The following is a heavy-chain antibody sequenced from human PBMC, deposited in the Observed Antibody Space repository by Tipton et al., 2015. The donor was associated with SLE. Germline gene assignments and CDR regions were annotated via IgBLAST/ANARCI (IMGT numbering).Heavy chain of an antibody. CDR2: ISSSSSYI. CDR3: ARGGYYYDSSGYPFDY. J-gene: IGHJ4*02. V-gene: IGHV3-21*03. Sequence: SLRLSCAASGFTFSSYSMNWVRQAPGKGLEWVSSISSSSSYIYYADSVKGRFTISRDNAKNSLYLQMNSLRAEDTAVYYCARGGYYYDSSGYPFDYWGQGTLVTVSS. D-gene: IGHD3-22*01. CDR1: GFTFSSYS.